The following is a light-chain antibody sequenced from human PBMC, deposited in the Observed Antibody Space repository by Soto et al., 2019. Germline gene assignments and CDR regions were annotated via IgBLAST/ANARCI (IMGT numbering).Light chain of an antibody. CDR2: KGY. V-gene: IGKV1-5*03. J-gene: IGKJ1*01. Sequence: DIHMTKCPCTLPASVGARVMSACGASQSIRSWLAWYQQQPGKAPQLLIYKGYSLESGVPSRFSGSRSGTEFTLTISSLQPDDFATYYCQQYNSYSWTFGQGTKVDIK. CDR1: QSIRSW. CDR3: QQYNSYSWT.